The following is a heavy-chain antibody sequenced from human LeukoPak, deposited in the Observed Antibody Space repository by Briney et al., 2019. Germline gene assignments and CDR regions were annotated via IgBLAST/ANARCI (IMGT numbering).Heavy chain of an antibody. CDR3: ARVLTVTIDFFDP. J-gene: IGHJ5*02. CDR1: GFTFSSYS. CDR2: ISSSSSYI. D-gene: IGHD4-11*01. Sequence: PGGSLRLSCAASGFTFSSYSMNWVRQAPGKGLEWVSSISSSSSYIYYADSVKGRFTISRDNAKNSLYLQMNSLRAEDTAVYYCARVLTVTIDFFDPWGQGTLVTVSS. V-gene: IGHV3-21*01.